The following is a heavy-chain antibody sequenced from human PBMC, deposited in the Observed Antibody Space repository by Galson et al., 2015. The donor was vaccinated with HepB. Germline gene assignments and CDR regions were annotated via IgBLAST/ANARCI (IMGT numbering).Heavy chain of an antibody. J-gene: IGHJ4*02. V-gene: IGHV4-34*01. CDR2: INHSGST. CDR3: AGPTVTTRGFDY. D-gene: IGHD4-17*01. CDR1: GGSFSGYY. Sequence: ETLSLTCAVYGGSFSGYYWSWIRQPPGKGLEWIGEINHSGSTNYNPSLKSRVTISVDTSKNQFSLKLSSVTAADTAVYYCAGPTVTTRGFDYWGQGTLVTVSS.